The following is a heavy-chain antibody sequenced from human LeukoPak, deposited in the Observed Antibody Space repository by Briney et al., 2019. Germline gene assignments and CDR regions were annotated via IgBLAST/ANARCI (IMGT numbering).Heavy chain of an antibody. V-gene: IGHV4-4*07. Sequence: KASETLSLTCTVSGGSISSYYWSWIRQPAGKGLEWIGRISSNGSTNYNPSLKSRVTISVDTSKNQFSLKLSSVTAADTAVYFCARGPYSYDSSGAFDIWGQGTMVTVSS. J-gene: IGHJ3*02. D-gene: IGHD3-22*01. CDR2: ISSNGST. CDR3: ARGPYSYDSSGAFDI. CDR1: GGSISSYY.